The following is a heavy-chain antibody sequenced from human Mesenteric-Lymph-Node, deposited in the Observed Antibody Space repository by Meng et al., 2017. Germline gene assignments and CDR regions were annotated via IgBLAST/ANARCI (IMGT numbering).Heavy chain of an antibody. CDR3: SRDNPWFDP. V-gene: IGHV3-23*01. CDR2: ISGSGGST. CDR1: GFTFNNFA. J-gene: IGHJ5*02. Sequence: ESLKIACVASGFTFNNFAMNWVRQAPGKGLELVSGISGSGGSTNYADSVRGRFTISRHQSKNTQYLQMNNLRPEDTAVYFCSRDNPWFDPWGQGTLVTVSS.